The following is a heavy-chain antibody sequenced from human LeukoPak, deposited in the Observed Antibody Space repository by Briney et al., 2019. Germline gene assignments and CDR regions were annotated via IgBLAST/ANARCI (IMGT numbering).Heavy chain of an antibody. CDR1: GFTFNKYA. CDR3: AKGTRSSRPYYFDF. CDR2: ITGSGDDT. V-gene: IGHV3-23*01. J-gene: IGHJ4*02. D-gene: IGHD3-10*01. Sequence: PGGSLRLSCTASGFTFNKYAMTWVRQAPGKGLEWVSAITGSGDDTYHADSVKGRFTISRENSKNTVYLQMNSLRAEDTAVYYCAKGTRSSRPYYFDFWGQEILVTVSS.